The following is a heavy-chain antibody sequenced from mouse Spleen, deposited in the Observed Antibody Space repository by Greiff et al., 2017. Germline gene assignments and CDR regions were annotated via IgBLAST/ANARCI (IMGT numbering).Heavy chain of an antibody. J-gene: IGHJ2*01. CDR1: GYTFTDYV. V-gene: IGHV1-81*01. CDR3: ARRGSYFDY. Sequence: QVQLQQSGPELVKPGASVKMSCKASGYTFTDYVISWVKQRTGQGLEWIGEIYSGSTNSYYSEKFKGKASLTADKSSNTAYMQLSSLTSEDSAVYFCARRGSYFDYWGQGTTLTVSS. CDR2: IYSGSTNS.